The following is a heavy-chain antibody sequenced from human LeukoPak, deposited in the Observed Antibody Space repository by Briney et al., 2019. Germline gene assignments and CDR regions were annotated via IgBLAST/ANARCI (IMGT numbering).Heavy chain of an antibody. V-gene: IGHV3-23*01. Sequence: GGSLRLSCGAFGFTFSSYGMSWVRQAPGKGLEWVSIISGSGGSTYYADSVKGRFTISRDNSKNTLYLQMNSLRAEDTAVYYCAKVLDSSAYYYDYWGPGTLVTVSS. CDR3: AKVLDSSAYYYDY. CDR2: ISGSGGST. D-gene: IGHD3-22*01. J-gene: IGHJ4*02. CDR1: GFTFSSYG.